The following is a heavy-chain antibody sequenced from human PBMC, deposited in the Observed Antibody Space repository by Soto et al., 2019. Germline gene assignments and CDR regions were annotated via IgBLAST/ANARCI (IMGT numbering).Heavy chain of an antibody. J-gene: IGHJ6*02. D-gene: IGHD6-13*01. V-gene: IGHV3-49*03. CDR2: IRSKAYGGTT. Sequence: SLRLSCTACGFTFGDYAMSWFRQAPGKGLEWVGFIRSKAYGGTTEYAASVKGRFTISRDDSKSIAYLQMNSLKTEDTAVYYCTRGRQLVYYYYYGMDVWGQGTTVTVSS. CDR3: TRGRQLVYYYYYGMDV. CDR1: GFTFGDYA.